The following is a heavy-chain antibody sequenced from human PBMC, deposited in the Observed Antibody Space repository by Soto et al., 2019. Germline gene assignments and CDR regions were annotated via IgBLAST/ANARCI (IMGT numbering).Heavy chain of an antibody. CDR1: GLPFSSYW. D-gene: IGHD3-3*01. V-gene: IGHV3-74*01. Sequence: GGSMRLPCAASGLPFSSYWMHWVRKNTGKGLVWVSRITSDGSSTSYADSVKGRDTISRDNSKNTLYLQMNSLRAEDTAVYYCTTDPVLDFWSGYRCGMDVWGQGTTVTV. CDR3: TTDPVLDFWSGYRCGMDV. J-gene: IGHJ6*02. CDR2: ITSDGSST.